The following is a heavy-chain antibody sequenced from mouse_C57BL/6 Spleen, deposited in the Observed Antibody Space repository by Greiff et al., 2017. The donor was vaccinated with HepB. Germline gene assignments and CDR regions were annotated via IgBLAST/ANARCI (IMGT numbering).Heavy chain of an antibody. D-gene: IGHD1-1*01. Sequence: EVQLQESGGGLVQPGGSMKLSCAASGFTFSDAWMDWVRQSPEKGLEWVAEIRNKANNHATYYAESVKGRFTISRDDSKSSVYLQMNSLRAEDTGIYYCTLVVPYYYGSSYVDYWGQGTPLTVSS. CDR1: GFTFSDAW. V-gene: IGHV6-6*01. CDR2: IRNKANNHAT. CDR3: TLVVPYYYGSSYVDY. J-gene: IGHJ2*01.